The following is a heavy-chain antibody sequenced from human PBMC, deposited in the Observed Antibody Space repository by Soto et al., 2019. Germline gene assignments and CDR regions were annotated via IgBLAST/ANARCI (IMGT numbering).Heavy chain of an antibody. D-gene: IGHD3-10*01. CDR1: GGSFSGYY. Sequence: QVQLQQWGAGLLKPSETLSLTCAVYGGSFSGYYWSWIRQPPGKGLEWNGEINHSGSTNYNPSLKSRVTISVDTSKNQFSLKLSSVTAADTAVYYCARGGFYYYGSGMGDYYGMDVWGQGTTVTVSS. CDR3: ARGGFYYYGSGMGDYYGMDV. V-gene: IGHV4-34*01. J-gene: IGHJ6*02. CDR2: INHSGST.